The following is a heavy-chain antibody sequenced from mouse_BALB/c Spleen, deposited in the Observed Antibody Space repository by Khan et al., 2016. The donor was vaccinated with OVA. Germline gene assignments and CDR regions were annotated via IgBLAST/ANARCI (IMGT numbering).Heavy chain of an antibody. CDR3: TSDLTGSFAY. J-gene: IGHJ3*01. V-gene: IGHV5-6*01. D-gene: IGHD4-1*01. CDR1: GFTFSNYG. CDR2: ISSDGSYT. Sequence: EVELVESGGDLVKPGGSLKLSCAASGFTFSNYGLSWVRQTPDKRLEWVATISSDGSYTYYPDIVKWRFTISRNNAKNTLYLQMTSLRSEDTAMFYCTSDLTGSFAYWGQGTLVTVSA.